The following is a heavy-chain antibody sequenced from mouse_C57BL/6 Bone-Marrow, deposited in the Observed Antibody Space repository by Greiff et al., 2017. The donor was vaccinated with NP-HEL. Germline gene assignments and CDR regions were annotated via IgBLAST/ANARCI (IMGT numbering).Heavy chain of an antibody. CDR1: GFTFSDYY. D-gene: IGHD1-1*01. CDR2: ISNGGGST. CDR3: ARSYPNYYGSSWFAY. J-gene: IGHJ3*01. Sequence: EVKLEESGGGLVQPGGSLKLSCAASGFTFSDYYMYWVRQTPEKRLEWVAYISNGGGSTYYPDTVKGRFTISRDNAKNTLYLQMSRLKSEDTAMYYCARSYPNYYGSSWFAYWGQGTLVTVSA. V-gene: IGHV5-12*01.